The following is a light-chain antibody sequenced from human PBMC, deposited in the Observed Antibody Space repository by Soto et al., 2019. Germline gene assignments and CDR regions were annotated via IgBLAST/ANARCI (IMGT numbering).Light chain of an antibody. CDR1: QTIDRY. CDR3: QQSYNTPT. J-gene: IGKJ4*01. Sequence: DIQMTQSPSSVSAAEGDRVSITCRASQTIDRYLNWYQQKPRKAPKLLIYLASNLQSGVPSRFSGSASGTDFTLTISSLQPEDSATYYCQQSYNTPTFGGGTKVEIK. CDR2: LAS. V-gene: IGKV1-39*01.